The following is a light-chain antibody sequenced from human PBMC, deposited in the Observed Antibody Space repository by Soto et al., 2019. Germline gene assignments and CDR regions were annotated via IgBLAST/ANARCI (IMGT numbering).Light chain of an antibody. Sequence: EIVMTQSPATLSVSPGERATLSRRASQSVSSNLAWYQQKPGQAPRLLIYGASTRATGIPARFSGSGSGTEFTLTISSLQSEDFAVYYCQQYNNWPPRVTFGQGTKVEIK. CDR2: GAS. CDR1: QSVSSN. CDR3: QQYNNWPPRVT. V-gene: IGKV3-15*01. J-gene: IGKJ1*01.